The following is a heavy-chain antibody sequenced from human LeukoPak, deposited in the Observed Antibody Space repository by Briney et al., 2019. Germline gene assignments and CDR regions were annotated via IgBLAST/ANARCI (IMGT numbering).Heavy chain of an antibody. V-gene: IGHV1-18*01. CDR3: ARDRQEADTDY. D-gene: IGHD6-13*01. Sequence: ASVKVSCKASGYTFTNYGISWVRQAPGQGLEWMGWISAYNGNINYAQKLQGRVTMTTDTSTSTAYMELRSLRSDDTAVYYCARDRQEADTDYWGQGTLVTVSS. J-gene: IGHJ4*02. CDR2: ISAYNGNI. CDR1: GYTFTNYG.